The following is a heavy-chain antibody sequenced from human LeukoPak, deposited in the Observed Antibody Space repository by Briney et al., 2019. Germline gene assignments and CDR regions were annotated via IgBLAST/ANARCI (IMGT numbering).Heavy chain of an antibody. CDR2: ISSSGSYI. Sequence: PGGSLRLSCAASGFTFSSYSMNWVRQAPGKGLEWVSSISSSGSYIYYADSVKGRFTISRDNAKNSLYLQMNSLRAEDTAVYYCARRLRRENWFDPWGQGTLVTVSS. J-gene: IGHJ5*02. D-gene: IGHD4-17*01. CDR3: ARRLRRENWFDP. CDR1: GFTFSSYS. V-gene: IGHV3-21*01.